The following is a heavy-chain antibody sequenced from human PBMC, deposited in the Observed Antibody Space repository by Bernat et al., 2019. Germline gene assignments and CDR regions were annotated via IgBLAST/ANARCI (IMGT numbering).Heavy chain of an antibody. Sequence: EVQLVESGGGLVKPGGSLRLSCAASGFTFSSYSMNWVRQAPGKGLEWVSSISSSSSYIYYADSVKGRFTIARDNAKNSLYLQMNSLRAEDTAVYYCARDFRRFTSIAAAGPDYRGQGTLVTVSS. D-gene: IGHD6-13*01. V-gene: IGHV3-21*01. CDR3: ARDFRRFTSIAAAGPDY. CDR2: ISSSSSYI. CDR1: GFTFSSYS. J-gene: IGHJ4*02.